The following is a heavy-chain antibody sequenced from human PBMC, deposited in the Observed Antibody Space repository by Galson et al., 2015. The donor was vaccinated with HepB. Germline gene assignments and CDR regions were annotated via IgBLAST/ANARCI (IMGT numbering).Heavy chain of an antibody. D-gene: IGHD2-21*02. Sequence: SVKVSCKASGYTFTAYHIHWVRQAPGQGLEWMGWINPNSGGSTKYAQSFQGRLTMTRDASISTVYMELSRLRSDDTAVYYCARDGVHCGGGCLTPDYYFDYWGQGTLVTVSS. J-gene: IGHJ4*02. V-gene: IGHV1-2*02. CDR3: ARDGVHCGGGCLTPDYYFDY. CDR2: INPNSGGST. CDR1: GYTFTAYH.